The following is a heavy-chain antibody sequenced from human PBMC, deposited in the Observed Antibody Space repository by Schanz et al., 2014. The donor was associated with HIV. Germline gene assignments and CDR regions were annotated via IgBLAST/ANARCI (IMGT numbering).Heavy chain of an antibody. V-gene: IGHV3-23*04. D-gene: IGHD3-3*02. CDR1: GFTFSSYA. J-gene: IGHJ4*02. Sequence: EVQLVESGGGLVQPGGSLRLSCGASGFTFSSYAMSWVRQLPGGDLEWVSTISASGRSTYYADSVKGPFTISRDNSKNTLYLQISRLLAADTALYYCATTSAFSVLLKLGCFDSSGQGPLVFASP. CDR3: ATTSAFSVLLKLGCFDS. CDR2: ISASGRST.